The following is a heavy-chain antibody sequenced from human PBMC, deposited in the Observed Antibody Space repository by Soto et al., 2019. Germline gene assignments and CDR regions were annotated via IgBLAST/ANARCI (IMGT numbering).Heavy chain of an antibody. V-gene: IGHV4-39*01. CDR3: ARQPGGSSSLFYFDY. CDR2: IYYSGST. Sequence: SETLSLTCTVSGASISSSSYYWGWIRQPPGKGLEWIGTIYYSGSTYYNPSLKSRVTISVDTSKNQFSLKLSSVTAADTAVYYCARQPGGSSSLFYFDYWGQGTLVTVSS. J-gene: IGHJ4*02. CDR1: GASISSSSYY. D-gene: IGHD6-6*01.